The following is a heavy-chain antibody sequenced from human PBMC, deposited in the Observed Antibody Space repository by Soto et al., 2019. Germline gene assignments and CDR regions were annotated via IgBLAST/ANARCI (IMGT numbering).Heavy chain of an antibody. D-gene: IGHD3-10*01. V-gene: IGHV3-53*04. J-gene: IGHJ6*03. CDR1: GFTVSSNY. CDR2: IYSGGST. CDR3: ARDRRYYGSGSYFSLYYMEV. Sequence: AGGSLRLSCAASGFTVSSNYMGWVRQAPGKGLEWVSVIYSGGSTYYADSVKGRFTISRHNSKNTLYLQMNSLRAEDTAVYYCARDRRYYGSGSYFSLYYMEVPGKGTTVTVSS.